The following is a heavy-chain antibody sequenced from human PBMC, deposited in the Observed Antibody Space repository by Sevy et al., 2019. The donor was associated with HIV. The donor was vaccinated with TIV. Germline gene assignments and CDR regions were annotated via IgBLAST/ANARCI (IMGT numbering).Heavy chain of an antibody. CDR2: IYSGGST. CDR3: ARVGSYYDSSAYYRNFYFDY. Sequence: GESLKISCAASGFTVSSNYMSWVRQAPGKGLEWVSIIYSGGSTYFADSVKGRFTISRDTSKNTLYLQMNSLRAEDTAVYYCARVGSYYDSSAYYRNFYFDYWGQGTLVTVSS. J-gene: IGHJ4*02. CDR1: GFTVSSNY. D-gene: IGHD3-22*01. V-gene: IGHV3-53*01.